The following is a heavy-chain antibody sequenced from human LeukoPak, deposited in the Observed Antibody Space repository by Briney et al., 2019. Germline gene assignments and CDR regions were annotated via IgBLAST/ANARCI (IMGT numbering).Heavy chain of an antibody. CDR2: ISAYNGNT. CDR3: ERDNDSVGGVYPAGTPPPRD. V-gene: IGHV1-18*01. Sequence: GASVKVSCKASGYTFTSYGISWVRQAPGQGLEWMGWISAYNGNTNYAQKLQGRVTMTTDTSTSTAYMELRSLRSDDTAVYYCERDNDSVGGVYPAGTPPPRDWGEGPVVTVS. D-gene: IGHD3-16*01. J-gene: IGHJ4*02. CDR1: GYTFTSYG.